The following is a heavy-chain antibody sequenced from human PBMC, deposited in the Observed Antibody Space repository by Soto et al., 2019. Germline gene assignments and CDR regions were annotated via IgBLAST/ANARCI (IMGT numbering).Heavy chain of an antibody. D-gene: IGHD6-19*01. CDR3: AGGEWLAGFDY. CDR2: ISSSSSYI. Sequence: CGSLRLSCAASGFTFNSSSMNWVRQAPGKGLEWVSSISSSSSYIYYADSVKGRFTISRDNAKNSLYLQMNSLRAEETAVYYCAGGEWLAGFDYWGQGTLVTVSS. CDR1: GFTFNSSS. J-gene: IGHJ4*02. V-gene: IGHV3-21*01.